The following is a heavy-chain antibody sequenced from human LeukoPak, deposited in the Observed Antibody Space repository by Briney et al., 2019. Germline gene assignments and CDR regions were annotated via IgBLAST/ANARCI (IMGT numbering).Heavy chain of an antibody. CDR1: GHTFTSYD. D-gene: IGHD1-14*01. CDR3: AAGITGEYFDY. V-gene: IGHV1-8*01. Sequence: PRASVKVSCKASGHTFTSYDINWVRQATGQGLEWMGWMNPNSGNTGYAQKFQGRVTMTRNTSISTAYMELSSLGSEDTAVYYCAAGITGEYFDYWGQGTLVTVSS. CDR2: MNPNSGNT. J-gene: IGHJ4*02.